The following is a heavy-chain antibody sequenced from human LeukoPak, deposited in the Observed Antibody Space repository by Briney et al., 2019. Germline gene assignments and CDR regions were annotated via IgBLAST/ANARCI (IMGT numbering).Heavy chain of an antibody. D-gene: IGHD3-16*01. CDR3: ARDRDMGGGNYLRVFYFDS. J-gene: IGHJ4*02. Sequence: PSQTLSLTCTVSGGSISSGSYYWSWIRQPAGKGLEWIGHIFSRGNTNYNPSLKSRVTISVDMSKNQFSLILSSVTAADTAVYYCARDRDMGGGNYLRVFYFDSWGQGTLVTVSS. CDR1: GGSISSGSYY. CDR2: IFSRGNT. V-gene: IGHV4-61*09.